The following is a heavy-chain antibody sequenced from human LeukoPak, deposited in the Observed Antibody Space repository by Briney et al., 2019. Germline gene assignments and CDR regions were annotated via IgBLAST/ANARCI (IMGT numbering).Heavy chain of an antibody. D-gene: IGHD5-24*01. V-gene: IGHV3-30-3*01. CDR3: ARTRDGYNYPSDY. CDR2: ISYDGSNK. CDR1: EFTFNNYA. Sequence: PGGSLRLSCAASEFTFNNYAMHWVRQAPGKGLEWVAVISYDGSNKYYADSVKGRFTISRDNSKNMLFLQMNSLRVEDTAMYYCARTRDGYNYPSDYWGQGTLVTVSS. J-gene: IGHJ4*02.